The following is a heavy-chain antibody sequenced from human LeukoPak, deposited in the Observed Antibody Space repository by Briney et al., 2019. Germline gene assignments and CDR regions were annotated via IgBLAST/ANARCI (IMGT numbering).Heavy chain of an antibody. CDR3: ARDGSFGVANGDAFDI. CDR1: GYTFTGYY. Sequence: ASVKVSCKASGYTFTGYYMHWVRQAPGQGLEWMGWINPNSGGTNYAQKFQGRVTITRDTSISTAYMKLSRLRSDDTAVYYCARDGSFGVANGDAFDIWGQGTMVTVSS. V-gene: IGHV1-2*02. D-gene: IGHD3-3*01. J-gene: IGHJ3*02. CDR2: INPNSGGT.